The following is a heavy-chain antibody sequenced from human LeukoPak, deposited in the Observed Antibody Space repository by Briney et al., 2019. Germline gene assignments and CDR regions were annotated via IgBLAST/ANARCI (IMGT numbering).Heavy chain of an antibody. CDR2: INGSGGST. CDR1: GFTFSSYA. Sequence: GGSLRLSCAASGFTFSSYAMSWVRQAPGKGLEWVSDINGSGGSTYYADSVKGRFTISRDNAKNSLYLQMNSLRAEDTAVYCCARGSIDAFDIWGQGTMVTVSS. D-gene: IGHD6-6*01. CDR3: ARGSIDAFDI. J-gene: IGHJ3*02. V-gene: IGHV3-23*01.